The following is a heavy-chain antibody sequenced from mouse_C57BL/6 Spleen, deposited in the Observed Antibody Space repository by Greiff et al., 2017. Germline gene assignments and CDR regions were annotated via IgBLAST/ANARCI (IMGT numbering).Heavy chain of an antibody. D-gene: IGHD1-1*01. CDR2: IDPEDGET. J-gene: IGHJ3*01. Sequence: DVHLVESGAELVKPGASVKLSCTASGFHIKDYYMHWVKQRTEQGLEWIGRIDPEDGETKYAPKFQGTATITADTSSNTASPQLSSLTSVDTSVYYCARAPLRAWCAYWGQGTLVTVSS. CDR1: GFHIKDYY. CDR3: ARAPLRAWCAY. V-gene: IGHV14-2*01.